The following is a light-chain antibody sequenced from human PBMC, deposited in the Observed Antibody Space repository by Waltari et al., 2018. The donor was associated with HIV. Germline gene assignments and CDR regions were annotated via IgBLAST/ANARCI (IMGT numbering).Light chain of an antibody. V-gene: IGLV1-40*01. J-gene: IGLJ2*01. CDR1: SSNIGARFD. CDR2: GN. Sequence: QSVLTQPPSVSGAPGQTVTISCTGSSSNIGARFDVHWYQEIQGTGPKLLRYGNNRRKGAPDRFSGYKSGNSASLAITGLQAEDAADYYCQTYDSSLGGSVVFGGGTKLTVL. CDR3: QTYDSSLGGSVV.